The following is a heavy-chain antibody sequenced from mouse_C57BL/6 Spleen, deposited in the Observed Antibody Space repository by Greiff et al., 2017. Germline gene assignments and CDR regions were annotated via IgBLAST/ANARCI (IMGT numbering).Heavy chain of an antibody. CDR2: IWSGGST. J-gene: IGHJ3*01. CDR3: ARKDYDYYWFAY. Sequence: VQLQQSGPGLVQPSPSLSITCTVSGFSLTSYGVHWVLQSPGKGLEWLGVIWSGGSTNYNEAFISRPSISKDNSKSQVYLKMSSLQADDSAVYYCARKDYDYYWFAYWGQGILVTVAA. CDR1: GFSLTSYG. V-gene: IGHV2-2*01. D-gene: IGHD2-4*01.